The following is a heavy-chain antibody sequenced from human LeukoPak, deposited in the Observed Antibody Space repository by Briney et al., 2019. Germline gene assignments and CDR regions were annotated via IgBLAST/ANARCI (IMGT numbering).Heavy chain of an antibody. Sequence: PGGSLRLSCAASGFTFDDYAMHWVRQAPGKGLEWVSGISWNSGSIGYADSVKGRFTISRDNAKNSLYLQMNSLRAEDMALYYCEKDTKHNDYGDYEGGGAFNTWGQGTMVTVSS. CDR2: ISWNSGSI. J-gene: IGHJ3*02. CDR1: GFTFDDYA. V-gene: IGHV3-9*03. CDR3: EKDTKHNDYGDYEGGGAFNT. D-gene: IGHD4-17*01.